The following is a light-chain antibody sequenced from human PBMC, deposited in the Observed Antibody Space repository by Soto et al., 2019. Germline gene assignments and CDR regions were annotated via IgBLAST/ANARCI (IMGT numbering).Light chain of an antibody. J-gene: IGLJ2*01. CDR3: SSYAGSNIVV. CDR2: DVS. Sequence: QSVLTQPPSASGSPGQSVTISCTGSSSDVGGYNYVSWYQQHPGKAPKLMIYDVSKRPSGVPDRFSGSKSGNTASLTVSGLQAEVEADYYCSSYAGSNIVVFGGGTKLTVL. CDR1: SSDVGGYNY. V-gene: IGLV2-8*01.